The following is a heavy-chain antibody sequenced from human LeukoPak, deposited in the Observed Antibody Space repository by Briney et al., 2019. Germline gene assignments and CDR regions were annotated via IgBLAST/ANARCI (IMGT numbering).Heavy chain of an antibody. CDR1: GFTFSSYA. J-gene: IGHJ4*02. CDR3: ARVCVVVIAIRAR. Sequence: GGSLRLSCADSGFTFSSYAMHWVRQAPGKGLEWVAVISYDGSNKYYADSVKGRFTISRDNSKNTLYLQMNSLRAEDTAVYYCARVCVVVIAIRARGGQGTLVTVSS. V-gene: IGHV3-30-3*01. CDR2: ISYDGSNK. D-gene: IGHD2-21*01.